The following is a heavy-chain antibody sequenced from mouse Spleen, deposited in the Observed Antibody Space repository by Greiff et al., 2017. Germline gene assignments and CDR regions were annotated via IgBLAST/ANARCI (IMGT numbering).Heavy chain of an antibody. J-gene: IGHJ2*01. CDR3: TTGLDYYDGNYFDY. V-gene: IGHV14-4*01. CDR1: GFNIKDDY. CDR2: IGPENGDT. D-gene: IGHD1-1*02. Sequence: EVQLQQSGAELVRPGASVKLSCTASGFNIKDDYMHWVKQRPEQGLEWIGWIGPENGDTEYASKFQGKATITADTSSNTAYLQLSSLTSEDTAVYYCTTGLDYYDGNYFDYWGQGTTRTVSS.